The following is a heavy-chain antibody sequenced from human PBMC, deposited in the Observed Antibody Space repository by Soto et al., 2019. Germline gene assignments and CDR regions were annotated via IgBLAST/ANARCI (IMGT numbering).Heavy chain of an antibody. D-gene: IGHD4-17*01. V-gene: IGHV3-66*01. Sequence: EVQLVESGGGLVQPGGSLRLSCAASGFTVSNNYMSWVRQAPGKGLEWLSVFYSGGGTYYANSVKGRFTISRDNSKNTQYLQMTSLRVEDTAIYYCARDTDYREYYFDYWGQGTLVTVSS. CDR2: FYSGGGT. CDR3: ARDTDYREYYFDY. CDR1: GFTVSNNY. J-gene: IGHJ4*02.